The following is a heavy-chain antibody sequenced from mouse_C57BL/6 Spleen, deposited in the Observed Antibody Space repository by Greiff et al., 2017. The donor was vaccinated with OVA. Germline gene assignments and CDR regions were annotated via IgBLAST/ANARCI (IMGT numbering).Heavy chain of an antibody. V-gene: IGHV5-4*01. CDR1: GFTFSSYA. J-gene: IGHJ3*01. D-gene: IGHD1-1*01. CDR2: ISDGGSYT. Sequence: EVMLVESGGGLVKPGGSLKLSCAASGFTFSSYAMSWVRQTPEKRLEWVATISDGGSYTYYPDNVKGRFTISRDNAKNNLYLQMSHLKSEDTAMYYCARDEGYYYGSSSAWFAYWGQGTLVTVSA. CDR3: ARDEGYYYGSSSAWFAY.